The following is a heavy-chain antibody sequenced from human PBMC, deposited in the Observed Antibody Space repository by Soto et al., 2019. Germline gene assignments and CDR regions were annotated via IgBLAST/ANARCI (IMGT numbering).Heavy chain of an antibody. J-gene: IGHJ4*02. V-gene: IGHV4-59*01. CDR1: GGSIRSNY. CDR2: VYNSGST. CDR3: ARYRRESVAGYTLDN. Sequence: KTSETLSLTCTVSGGSIRSNYWTWIRQPPGKGLEWIGYVYNSGSTNYNPSLKSRVTISEDTSKSQFSLKVNSMTAADTAVYYCARYRRESVAGYTLDNWGQGILVTVSS. D-gene: IGHD6-13*01.